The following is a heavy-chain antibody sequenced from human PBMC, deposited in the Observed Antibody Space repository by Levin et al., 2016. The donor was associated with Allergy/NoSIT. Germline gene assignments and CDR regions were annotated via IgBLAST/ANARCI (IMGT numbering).Heavy chain of an antibody. D-gene: IGHD2-2*02. CDR2: ISAYNGNT. Sequence: WVRQAPGQGLEWMGWISAYNGNTNFAQKLQGRVTMTTDTSTSTAYMELRSLRSDDTAVYYCARDSDQLLYNNWFDPWGQGTLVTVSS. J-gene: IGHJ5*02. V-gene: IGHV1-18*01. CDR3: ARDSDQLLYNNWFDP.